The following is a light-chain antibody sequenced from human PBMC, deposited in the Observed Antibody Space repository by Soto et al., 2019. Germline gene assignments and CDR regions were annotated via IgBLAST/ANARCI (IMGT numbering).Light chain of an antibody. Sequence: QAASVSGSPGQSITISCTGTSSDVGGYNYVSWYQQHPGKAPKLMIYEVSNRPSGVSNRFSGPKSGNTASLTISGLQAEDEADYYCSSYTSSSTLEVFGGGTKLTVL. V-gene: IGLV2-14*01. J-gene: IGLJ3*02. CDR3: SSYTSSSTLEV. CDR1: SSDVGGYNY. CDR2: EVS.